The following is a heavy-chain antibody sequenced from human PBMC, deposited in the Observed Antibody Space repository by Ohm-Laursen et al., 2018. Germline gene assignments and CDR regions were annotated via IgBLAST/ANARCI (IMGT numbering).Heavy chain of an antibody. Sequence: SLRLSCAASGFTFSNYWMHWVRQAPGKGLEWVSGITWNSGTITYADSVKGRFTISRDNAKNSLYLQMNSLRAEDTALYYCAKMVGAWDFFDYWGQGTLITVSS. CDR3: AKMVGAWDFFDY. J-gene: IGHJ4*02. CDR1: GFTFSNYW. D-gene: IGHD1-26*01. V-gene: IGHV3-9*01. CDR2: ITWNSGTI.